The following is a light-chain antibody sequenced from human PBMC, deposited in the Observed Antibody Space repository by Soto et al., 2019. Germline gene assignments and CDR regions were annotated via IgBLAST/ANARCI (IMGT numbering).Light chain of an antibody. CDR1: QSVSSSF. J-gene: IGKJ2*01. CDR2: GAS. V-gene: IGKV3-20*01. CDR3: QHYGSSPKYT. Sequence: EIVLTQSPGTLSLSPGERATLSCRASQSVSSSFLAWYQQKPGQAPRLLIYGASSRATGIPDRFSVSGSGTDFTLTISRLEPEDFAVYYCQHYGSSPKYTFGQGTKLEIK.